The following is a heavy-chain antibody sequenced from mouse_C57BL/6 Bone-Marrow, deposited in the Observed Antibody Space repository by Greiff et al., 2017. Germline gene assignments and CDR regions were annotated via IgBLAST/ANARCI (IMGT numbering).Heavy chain of an antibody. D-gene: IGHD1-1*01. CDR1: GYTFTSYD. CDR3: ARSSYYDGSSCDY. CDR2: IYPRDGST. J-gene: IGHJ2*01. V-gene: IGHV1-85*01. Sequence: QVQLQQSGPELVKPGASVKLSCKASGYTFTSYDINWVKQRPGQGLEWIGWIYPRDGSTKYNEKFKGKATLTVDTSSSTAYMELHSLTSEDSAVYFCARSSYYDGSSCDYWGQGTTLTVSS.